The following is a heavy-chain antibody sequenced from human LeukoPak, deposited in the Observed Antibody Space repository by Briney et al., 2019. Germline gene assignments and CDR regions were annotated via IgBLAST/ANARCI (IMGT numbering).Heavy chain of an antibody. CDR2: INSDGSST. CDR1: GFTFSSYW. D-gene: IGHD6-19*01. CDR3: ARPYTSGWGKAFDI. Sequence: GGSLRLSCAASGFTFSSYWMYWVRQAPGKGLVWVSRINSDGSSTTYADSVKGRFTISRDNAKNTLYLQMNSLRAEDTAVYYCARPYTSGWGKAFDIWGQGTMVTVSS. V-gene: IGHV3-74*01. J-gene: IGHJ3*02.